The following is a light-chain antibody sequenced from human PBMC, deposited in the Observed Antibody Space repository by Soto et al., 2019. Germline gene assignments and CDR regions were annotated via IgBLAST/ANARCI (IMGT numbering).Light chain of an antibody. Sequence: QSVLTQPASVSGSPGQSITISCTGTSSDVGGYNYVPWYQQHPGKAPKPMIYDVSNRPSGVSNRFSGSKSGNTASLTISGLQADDEADYSCSSYTSSCTHVFRTVTKVTVL. J-gene: IGLJ1*01. CDR1: SSDVGGYNY. CDR2: DVS. CDR3: SSYTSSCTHV. V-gene: IGLV2-14*01.